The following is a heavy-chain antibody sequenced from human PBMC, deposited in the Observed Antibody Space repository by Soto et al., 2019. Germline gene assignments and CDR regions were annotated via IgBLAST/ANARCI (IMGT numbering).Heavy chain of an antibody. CDR3: ARGLRSWLDY. CDR1: GGSFSGYY. D-gene: IGHD6-13*01. J-gene: IGHJ4*02. V-gene: IGHV4-34*01. Sequence: SETLSLTCAVYGGSFSGYYWSWIRQPPGKGLEWIGEINHSGSTNYNPSLKSRVTISVDTSKNQFSLKLSSVTAADTAVYYCARGLRSWLDYWGQGTLVTVSS. CDR2: INHSGST.